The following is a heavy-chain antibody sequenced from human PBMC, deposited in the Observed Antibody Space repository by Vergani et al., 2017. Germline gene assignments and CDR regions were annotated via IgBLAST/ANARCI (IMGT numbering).Heavy chain of an antibody. Sequence: EVQLVEAGGGLVKPGGSLRLSCAASGFTFINAWMTWVRQAPGKGLEWVGRIKSKTDGGTTYYAAPVKGKFTISRDDSKNTLYLQMNSLKTEDTAVYYCTTDRISMRVVVTYWGQGTLVTVSS. J-gene: IGHJ4*02. CDR2: IKSKTDGGTT. CDR1: GFTFINAW. D-gene: IGHD3-22*01. CDR3: TTDRISMRVVVTY. V-gene: IGHV3-15*01.